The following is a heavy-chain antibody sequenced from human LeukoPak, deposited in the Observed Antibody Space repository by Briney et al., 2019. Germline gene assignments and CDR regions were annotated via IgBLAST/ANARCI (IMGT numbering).Heavy chain of an antibody. D-gene: IGHD4-17*01. V-gene: IGHV3-30*02. CDR3: AKEIWPTVTTPGHTHFDY. CDR2: IRYDGRNK. Sequence: GGPLRLSCAASGFTFSTYGMHWVREAPDKGLEWVAFIRYDGRNKYYADSVKGRFTISRDNSKNTLCLQMNSLRAEDTAVYYCAKEIWPTVTTPGHTHFDYWGQGTLVTVSS. J-gene: IGHJ4*02. CDR1: GFTFSTYG.